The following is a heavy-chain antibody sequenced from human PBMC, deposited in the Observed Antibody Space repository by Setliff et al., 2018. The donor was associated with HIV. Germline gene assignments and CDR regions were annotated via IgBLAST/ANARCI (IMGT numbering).Heavy chain of an antibody. CDR2: IFYSGNT. D-gene: IGHD5-12*01. Sequence: SETLSLTCTVSGVSISSSGYFWSWIRQHPGKGLEWIGYIFYSGNTYYNPSLNSRVIISVDTSKNQFSLKLNSVTAADTALYYCAREYSGSDIGDYYFDYWGQGTLVTVSS. CDR3: AREYSGSDIGDYYFDY. V-gene: IGHV4-31*03. CDR1: GVSISSSGYF. J-gene: IGHJ4*02.